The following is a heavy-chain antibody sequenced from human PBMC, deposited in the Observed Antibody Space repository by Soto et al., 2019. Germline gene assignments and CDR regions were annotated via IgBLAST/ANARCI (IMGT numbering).Heavy chain of an antibody. Sequence: GGSLRLSCAASGFTFSSFWMDWVRQAPGKGLEWVANISPDGSEKQYVDSVKGRFTISRDNGKNSLYLQISSLTAEDSALYYCSRSLDSWGQGTRVTVSS. CDR2: ISPDGSEK. J-gene: IGHJ4*02. V-gene: IGHV3-7*01. CDR3: SRSLDS. CDR1: GFTFSSFW.